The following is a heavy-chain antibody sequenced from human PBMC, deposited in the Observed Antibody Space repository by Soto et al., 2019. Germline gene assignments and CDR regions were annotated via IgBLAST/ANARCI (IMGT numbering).Heavy chain of an antibody. J-gene: IGHJ5*02. CDR3: SKGEMSTIRNSFDP. CDR1: GFTFSSYS. Sequence: GGTLRLSCSASGFTFSSYSMNWVRQAPGKGLEWVSSISSSSSYIYYADSVKGRFTISRDNAKNSLYLQMNNLRAEDTALYYCSKGEMSTIRNSFDPWGQGTLVTVSS. V-gene: IGHV3-21*04. CDR2: ISSSSSYI. D-gene: IGHD1-7*01.